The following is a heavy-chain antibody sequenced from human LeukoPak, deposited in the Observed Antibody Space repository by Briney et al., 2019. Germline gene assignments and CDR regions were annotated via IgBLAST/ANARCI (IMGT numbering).Heavy chain of an antibody. J-gene: IGHJ4*02. CDR2: IIPIFGTA. CDR1: GGTFSSYA. V-gene: IGHV1-69*01. CDR3: ARDPPTTGKTGGDY. Sequence: GGSLRLSCAASGGTFSSYAISWVRQAPGQGLEWMGGIIPIFGTANYAQKFQGRVTITADESTSTAYMELSSLRSEDTAVYYCARDPPTTGKTGGDYWGQGTLVTVSS. D-gene: IGHD1-26*01.